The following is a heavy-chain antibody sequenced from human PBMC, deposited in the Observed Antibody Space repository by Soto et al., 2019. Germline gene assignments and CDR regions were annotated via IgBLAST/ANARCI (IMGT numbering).Heavy chain of an antibody. CDR2: INHGGRT. V-gene: IGHV4-34*01. CDR1: GESLGGYS. CDR3: ARRYGPGFDY. D-gene: IGHD4-17*01. J-gene: IGHJ4*02. Sequence: SETLSLTCAVYGESLGGYSWSWVRQPPGKGLEWLGEINHGGRTNYNPSLKSRVTISVDTSKNQFSLKLSSVTAADTAVYYCARRYGPGFDYWGQGTLVTVSS.